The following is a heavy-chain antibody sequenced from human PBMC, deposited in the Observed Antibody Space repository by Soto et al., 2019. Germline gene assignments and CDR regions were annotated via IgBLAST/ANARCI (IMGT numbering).Heavy chain of an antibody. CDR3: TKSSGGSTTVGMDY. J-gene: IGHJ4*02. Sequence: QVQLVESGGGVVQPGRSLRLSCAVSGFIFKNYALNWVRQAPGKGLEWVSSITRDGYNKYFADSVKGRFIISRDNSKNTLILQMTALRVEDSSVYYCTKSSGGSTTVGMDYWGPGTLVTVSS. D-gene: IGHD2-15*01. V-gene: IGHV3-30*04. CDR1: GFIFKNYA. CDR2: ITRDGYNK.